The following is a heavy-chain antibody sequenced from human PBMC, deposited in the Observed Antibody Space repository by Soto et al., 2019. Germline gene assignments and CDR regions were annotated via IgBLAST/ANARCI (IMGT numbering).Heavy chain of an antibody. Sequence: SETLSLTCLVSGFPISSPYSWGWIRQPPGKGLEWIGSISHTVTTSYSPSLTSRVSISVDTSKNQVSLKLTSVTAADTAVYFFARVTMVIRDSDHFGVDVWGHGTTVTV. CDR2: ISHTVTT. V-gene: IGHV4-38-2*02. D-gene: IGHD4-17*01. CDR1: GFPISSPYS. J-gene: IGHJ6*02. CDR3: ARVTMVIRDSDHFGVDV.